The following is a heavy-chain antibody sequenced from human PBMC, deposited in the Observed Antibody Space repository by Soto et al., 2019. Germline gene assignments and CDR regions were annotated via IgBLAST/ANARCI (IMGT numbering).Heavy chain of an antibody. CDR2: IKQDGSEK. J-gene: IGHJ6*02. Sequence: GGSLRLSCAASGFTFSSYWMSWVRQAPGKGLEWVANIKQDGSEKYHVDSVKGRFTISRDNAKNSLYLQMDSLRAEDTAVYYCARDCPNYDILALYYYGMDVWGQGTTVTVSS. V-gene: IGHV3-7*03. CDR3: ARDCPNYDILALYYYGMDV. CDR1: GFTFSSYW. D-gene: IGHD3-9*01.